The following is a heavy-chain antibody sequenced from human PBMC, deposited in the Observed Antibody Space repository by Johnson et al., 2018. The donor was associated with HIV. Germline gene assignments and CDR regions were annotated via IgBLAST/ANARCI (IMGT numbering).Heavy chain of an antibody. Sequence: VQLVESGGRVARPGGSLRLSCEASGFTFNEYDMSWVRQAPGKGLEWVSGINWNGATPGSADSVKGRFTISRDNSKNTLYLQMNSLRAEDTAVYYCASPLEAAAGPMDAFDIWGQGTMVTVSS. J-gene: IGHJ3*02. CDR2: INWNGATP. CDR3: ASPLEAAAGPMDAFDI. D-gene: IGHD6-13*01. V-gene: IGHV3-20*04. CDR1: GFTFNEYD.